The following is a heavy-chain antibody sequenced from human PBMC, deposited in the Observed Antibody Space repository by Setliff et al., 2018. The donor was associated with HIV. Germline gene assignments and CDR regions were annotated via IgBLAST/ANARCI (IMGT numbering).Heavy chain of an antibody. CDR3: ARGGGTSFDY. CDR1: GGSVSGYY. Sequence: SETLSLTCTISGGSVSGYYWSWIRQPPGKGLEWIGYIYYSGSANHNPSLKSRVTISVDTSKNQFSLKLRSVTAADTAVYYCARGGGTSFDYWGQGTLVTVAS. J-gene: IGHJ4*02. D-gene: IGHD3-16*01. CDR2: IYYSGSA. V-gene: IGHV4-59*02.